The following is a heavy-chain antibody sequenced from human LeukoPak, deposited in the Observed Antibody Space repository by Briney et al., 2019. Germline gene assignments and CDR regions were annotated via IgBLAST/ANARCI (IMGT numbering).Heavy chain of an antibody. CDR1: GGSISSSSYY. D-gene: IGHD2-8*01. CDR2: IYYSGST. Sequence: SETLSLTCTVSGGSISSSSYYWGWIRQPPGKGLEWIGSIYYSGSTYYNPSLKSRVTISVDTSKNQFSLKLSSVTAADTAVHYCARHLLMENYWFDPWGQGTLVTVSS. CDR3: ARHLLMENYWFDP. J-gene: IGHJ5*02. V-gene: IGHV4-39*01.